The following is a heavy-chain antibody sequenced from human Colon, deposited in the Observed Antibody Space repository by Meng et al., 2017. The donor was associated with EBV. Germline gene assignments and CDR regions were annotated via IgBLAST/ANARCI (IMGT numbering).Heavy chain of an antibody. J-gene: IGHJ4*02. D-gene: IGHD5-24*01. CDR3: ARGPSRWLQFSFDY. Sequence: HVQLLESGPGLVKPSQTLSLTCTVSGGSISSVGYYWSWIRQHPGKGLEWIGYIYYSGSTYYNPSLKSRVTISIDTSKNQFSLKLSSVTAADTAVYYCARGPSRWLQFSFDYWGQGTLVTVSS. CDR2: IYYSGST. CDR1: GGSISSVGYY. V-gene: IGHV4-31*03.